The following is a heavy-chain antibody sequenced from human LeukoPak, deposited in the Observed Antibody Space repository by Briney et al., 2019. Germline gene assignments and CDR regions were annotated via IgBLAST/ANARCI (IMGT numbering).Heavy chain of an antibody. Sequence: PSGTLSLTCTVSGDSISSNYWWTWVRQPPGKGLEWVANIKQDGSETHHVDSVKGRFTISRDNAKDSLYLEMNSLRAEDTAVYYCARGGQAGTGDLWGQGTLVTVSS. CDR2: IKQDGSET. D-gene: IGHD3-10*01. J-gene: IGHJ5*02. CDR1: GDSISSNYW. CDR3: ARGGQAGTGDL. V-gene: IGHV3-7*01.